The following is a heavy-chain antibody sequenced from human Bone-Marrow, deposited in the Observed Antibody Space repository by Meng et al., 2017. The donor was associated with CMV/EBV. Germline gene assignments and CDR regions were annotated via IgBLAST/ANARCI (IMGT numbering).Heavy chain of an antibody. J-gene: IGHJ4*02. CDR3: AKDRSMGIQLWLLGEFDY. V-gene: IGHV3-33*06. Sequence: GESLKISCAASGFTFSSYGMHWVRQAPGKGLEWVAVIWYDGSNKYYADSVKGRFTISRDNSKNTLYLQMNSLRAEDTAVYYCAKDRSMGIQLWLLGEFDYWGQGTLVTVSS. D-gene: IGHD5-18*01. CDR1: GFTFSSYG. CDR2: IWYDGSNK.